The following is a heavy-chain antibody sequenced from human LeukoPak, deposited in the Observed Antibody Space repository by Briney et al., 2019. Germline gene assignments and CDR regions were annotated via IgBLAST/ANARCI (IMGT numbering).Heavy chain of an antibody. V-gene: IGHV3-7*01. J-gene: IGHJ4*02. CDR2: IKQDGSEK. Sequence: PGGSLRLSCAASGFTFSSYAMSWVRQAPGKGLEWVANIKQDGSEKYYVDSVKGRFTISRDNAKNSLYLQMNSLRAEDTAVYYCAREQVPEQLSYYYDSSGYSDYWGQGTLVTVSS. CDR1: GFTFSSYA. D-gene: IGHD3-22*01. CDR3: AREQVPEQLSYYYDSSGYSDY.